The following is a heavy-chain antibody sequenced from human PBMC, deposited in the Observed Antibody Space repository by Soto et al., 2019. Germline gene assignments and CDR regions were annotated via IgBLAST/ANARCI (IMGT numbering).Heavy chain of an antibody. J-gene: IGHJ4*02. D-gene: IGHD3-22*01. CDR2: ISGSGGST. V-gene: IGHV3-23*01. CDR1: GFTFSSYA. CDR3: AKSAYYYDSSGNRPHTDY. Sequence: GGSLRLSCAASGFTFSSYAMSWVRQAPGKGLEWVSAISGSGGSTYYADSVKGRFTISRDNSKNTLYLQMNSLRAEDTAVYYCAKSAYYYDSSGNRPHTDYWGQGTLVTVSS.